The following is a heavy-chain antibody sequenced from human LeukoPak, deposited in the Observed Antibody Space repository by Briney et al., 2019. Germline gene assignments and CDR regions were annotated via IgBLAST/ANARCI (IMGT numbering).Heavy chain of an antibody. Sequence: SETLSLTYAVYGGSFSGYYWSWIRQPPGKGLEWIGEINHSGSTNYNPSLKSRVTISVDTSKNQFSLKLSSVTAADTAVYYCARIPLRYYDSSGYSDYWGQGTLVTVSS. J-gene: IGHJ4*02. CDR3: ARIPLRYYDSSGYSDY. CDR2: INHSGST. CDR1: GGSFSGYY. D-gene: IGHD3-22*01. V-gene: IGHV4-34*01.